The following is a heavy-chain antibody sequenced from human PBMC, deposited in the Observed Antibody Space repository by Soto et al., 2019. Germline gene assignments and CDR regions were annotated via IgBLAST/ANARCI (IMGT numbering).Heavy chain of an antibody. Sequence: SETLSLTCTVSGGSIRSDYWSWLRQPPGKRLEWIGFAHYSGSTNYNPSLKSRVTISVDTSRNQFSLKVYSVTAADTAVYYCARSGYSYGPNPLLYWGQGTLVTVSS. CDR1: GGSIRSDY. CDR2: AHYSGST. J-gene: IGHJ4*02. V-gene: IGHV4-59*08. D-gene: IGHD5-18*01. CDR3: ARSGYSYGPNPLLY.